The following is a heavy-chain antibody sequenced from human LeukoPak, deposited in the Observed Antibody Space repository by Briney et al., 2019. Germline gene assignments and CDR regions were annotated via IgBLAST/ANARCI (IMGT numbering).Heavy chain of an antibody. J-gene: IGHJ4*02. CDR3: AKGTTEGGYFDY. D-gene: IGHD1-1*01. V-gene: IGHV3-23*01. CDR2: ISGSGGST. Sequence: GGSLRLSCAASGFTFSSYAMSWLRQAPGKGLEWVSAISGSGGSTYYADSVKGRFTISRDNSKNTLYLHMNSLRAEDTAVYYCAKGTTEGGYFDYWGQGTLVTVSS. CDR1: GFTFSSYA.